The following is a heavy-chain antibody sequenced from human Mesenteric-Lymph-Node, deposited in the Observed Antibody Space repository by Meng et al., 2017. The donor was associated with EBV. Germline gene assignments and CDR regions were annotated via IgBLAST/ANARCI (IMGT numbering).Heavy chain of an antibody. CDR3: ARGPMTTVTMDDY. Sequence: QVKLAQSGAEVKKPGASVKVSCKASGYTFIGYYIHWVRQAPGQGLEWMGRINPNRGDTNYAQRFQGRVTMTRDTSISTAYMELSSLRSDDTAVYFCARGPMTTVTMDDYWGQGTLVTVSS. D-gene: IGHD4-17*01. CDR1: GYTFIGYY. CDR2: INPNRGDT. J-gene: IGHJ4*02. V-gene: IGHV1-2*06.